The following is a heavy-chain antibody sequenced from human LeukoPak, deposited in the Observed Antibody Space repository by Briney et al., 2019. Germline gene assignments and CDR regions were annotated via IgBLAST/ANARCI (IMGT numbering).Heavy chain of an antibody. D-gene: IGHD1-26*01. Sequence: GRSLRLSCAAAGFTFSNYGMHWVRQAPGKGLEWVAVISYDGRNKYYADSVKGRFTISRDNSKNTLYLQMNSLRAEDTAVYYCAKEEGFAGATIYYYYYGMDVWGQGTTVTVSS. CDR2: ISYDGRNK. V-gene: IGHV3-30*18. CDR1: GFTFSNYG. CDR3: AKEEGFAGATIYYYYYGMDV. J-gene: IGHJ6*02.